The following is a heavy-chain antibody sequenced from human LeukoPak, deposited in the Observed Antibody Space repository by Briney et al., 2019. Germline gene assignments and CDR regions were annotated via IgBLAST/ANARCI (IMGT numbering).Heavy chain of an antibody. CDR1: GFTFSSYD. J-gene: IGHJ6*02. CDR3: AKHAAAAGHGMDV. Sequence: GGSLRLSCSASGFTFSSYDMHWVRQAPGKGLEWVAGISYDGSNKYYADSVKGRFTISRDNSKNTLDLQMTSLRAEDTAVYYCAKHAAAAGHGMDVWGQGTTVTVSS. CDR2: ISYDGSNK. D-gene: IGHD6-13*01. V-gene: IGHV3-30*18.